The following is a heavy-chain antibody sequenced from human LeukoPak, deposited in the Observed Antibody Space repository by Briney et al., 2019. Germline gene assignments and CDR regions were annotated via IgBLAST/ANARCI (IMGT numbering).Heavy chain of an antibody. D-gene: IGHD1-26*01. CDR3: ARFRYSRSYSVY. CDR2: IKQDGSEK. CDR1: GFTFSNHW. J-gene: IGHJ4*02. V-gene: IGHV3-7*04. Sequence: PGGSLRLSCADCGFTFSNHWMSWVRQAPGKGLEWVANIKQDGSEKYYVDSVKGRFTISRDNAKNSLYLQMNSLRAEDTAVYYCARFRYSRSYSVYWGRACLVTVSS.